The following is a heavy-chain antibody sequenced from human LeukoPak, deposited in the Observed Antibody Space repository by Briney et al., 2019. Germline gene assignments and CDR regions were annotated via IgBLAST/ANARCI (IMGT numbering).Heavy chain of an antibody. CDR2: IWCDGSNK. Sequence: PGGSLRLSCAASGFTFNEFGVHWVRQAPGQGLEWVALIWCDGSNKYYADSVKGRFTISRDNSKNTVYLQMNSLRVEDTALYYCARDRPTGSYYSIDYWGQGTLATVSS. CDR1: GFTFNEFG. J-gene: IGHJ4*02. CDR3: ARDRPTGSYYSIDY. V-gene: IGHV3-33*01. D-gene: IGHD1-26*01.